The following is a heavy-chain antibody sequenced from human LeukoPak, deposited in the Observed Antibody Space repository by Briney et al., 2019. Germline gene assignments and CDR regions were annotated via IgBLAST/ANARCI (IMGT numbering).Heavy chain of an antibody. Sequence: GGSLRLSCAASGFTFNDHGMLWVRQAPGKGLEWVAVISYDGSNEYYADSVKGRFTISRDNSKNTLYLQMNNVRAEDTAVLYCAKHDYDHNWYLELWGRGTRVTVSS. J-gene: IGHJ2*01. V-gene: IGHV3-30*18. CDR2: ISYDGSNE. CDR3: AKHDYDHNWYLEL. CDR1: GFTFNDHG. D-gene: IGHD4-17*01.